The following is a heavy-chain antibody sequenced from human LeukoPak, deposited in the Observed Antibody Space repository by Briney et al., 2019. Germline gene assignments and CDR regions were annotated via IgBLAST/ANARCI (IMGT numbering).Heavy chain of an antibody. CDR1: GFTFSSYS. CDR3: ARDLYGDLSGGSFIDY. Sequence: GKSLRLSCAASGFTFSSYSMHWVRQAPGKGLEWVAVISYDGRNGYYADSVKGRFTISRDNSKNTLYLQMNSLRAEDTAVYYCARDLYGDLSGGSFIDYWGRGTLATV. J-gene: IGHJ4*02. CDR2: ISYDGRNG. D-gene: IGHD4-17*01. V-gene: IGHV3-30-3*01.